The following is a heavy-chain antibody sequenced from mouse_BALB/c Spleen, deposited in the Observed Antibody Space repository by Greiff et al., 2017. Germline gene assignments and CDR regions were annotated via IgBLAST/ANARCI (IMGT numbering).Heavy chain of an antibody. Sequence: EVMLVESGGGLVKPGGSLKLSCAASGFAFSSYDMSWVRQTPEKRLEWVAYISSGGGSTYYPDTVKGRFTISRDNAKNTLYLQMSSLKSEDTAMYYCERHGYGKGYFDVWGAGTTVTVSS. CDR3: ERHGYGKGYFDV. D-gene: IGHD2-1*01. J-gene: IGHJ1*01. CDR2: ISSGGGST. CDR1: GFAFSSYD. V-gene: IGHV5-12-1*01.